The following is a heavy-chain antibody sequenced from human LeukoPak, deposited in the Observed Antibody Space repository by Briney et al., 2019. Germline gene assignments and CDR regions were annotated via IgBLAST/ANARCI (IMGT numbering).Heavy chain of an antibody. J-gene: IGHJ4*02. V-gene: IGHV5-51*01. CDR1: GHIFTSYW. CDR3: ARAWYSSGWFFDY. CDR2: IYPGDSDT. D-gene: IGHD6-19*01. Sequence: GESLKISCKGSGHIFTSYWIAWVRQMPGKGLEWMGIIYPGDSDTRYSPSFQGQVTISADKSTSTAYLQWSSLRSEDTAVYYCARAWYSSGWFFDYWGQGTLVTVSS.